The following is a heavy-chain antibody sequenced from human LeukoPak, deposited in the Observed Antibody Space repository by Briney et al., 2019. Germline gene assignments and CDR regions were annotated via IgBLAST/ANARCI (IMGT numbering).Heavy chain of an antibody. D-gene: IGHD3-3*01. CDR2: IYYSGST. Sequence: SETLSLTCTVSGGSISSGGYYWSWIRQRPGKGLEWIGYIYYSGSTYYNPSLKSRVTISVDTSKNQFSLKLSSVTAADTAVYYCARAHYDFWSGYYHFDYWGQGTLVTVSS. V-gene: IGHV4-31*03. CDR1: GGSISSGGYY. CDR3: ARAHYDFWSGYYHFDY. J-gene: IGHJ4*02.